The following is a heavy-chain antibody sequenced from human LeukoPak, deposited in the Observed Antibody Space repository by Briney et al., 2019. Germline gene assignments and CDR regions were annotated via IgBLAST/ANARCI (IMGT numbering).Heavy chain of an antibody. J-gene: IGHJ4*02. V-gene: IGHV1-2*02. CDR2: INPKSGGT. D-gene: IGHD5-12*01. CDR3: ARILSGYDYFAMVYFDY. Sequence: GASVKVSCQASAHSFTGYYIHWVRQAPGQGLEWMGWINPKSGGTNYAQKFQGRVSMTRDTSISTAYMELSRLRSDDTAVYYCARILSGYDYFAMVYFDYWGQGTLVTVSS. CDR1: AHSFTGYY.